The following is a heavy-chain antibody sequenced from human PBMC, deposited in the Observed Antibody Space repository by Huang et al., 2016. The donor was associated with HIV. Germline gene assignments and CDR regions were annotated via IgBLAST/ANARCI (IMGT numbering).Heavy chain of an antibody. CDR1: GYRVSSYW. D-gene: IGHD6-6*01. CDR3: ARRFSSSSGYFDY. J-gene: IGHJ4*02. V-gene: IGHV5-51*01. Sequence: VQLVQSGAEVKKPGESLKISCKGFGYRVSSYWIAWVRPMPGKGLEWGVFISPDDSDTTYTPSFECQVTSSADKSIGTAYLQWRSLKASDTAMYYCARRFSSSSGYFDYWGQGSLVTVSS. CDR2: ISPDDSDT.